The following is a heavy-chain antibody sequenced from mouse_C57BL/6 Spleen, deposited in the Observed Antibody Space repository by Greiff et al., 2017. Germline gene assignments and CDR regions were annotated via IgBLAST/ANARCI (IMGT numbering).Heavy chain of an antibody. Sequence: QVQLQQSGAELVRPGSSVKLSCKASGYTFTSYWMDWVKQRPGQGLEWIGNIYPSDSETHYNQKFKDKATLTVDKSSSTAYMQLSSLTSEDSAVYYCARSVWLRRYFDYWGQGTTLTVSS. D-gene: IGHD2-2*01. V-gene: IGHV1-61*01. CDR3: ARSVWLRRYFDY. J-gene: IGHJ2*01. CDR1: GYTFTSYW. CDR2: IYPSDSET.